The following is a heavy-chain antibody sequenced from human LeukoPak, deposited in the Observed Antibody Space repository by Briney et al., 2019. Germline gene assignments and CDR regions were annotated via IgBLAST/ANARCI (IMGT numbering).Heavy chain of an antibody. Sequence: GGSLRLSCAASGFTFSSYGMSWVRQAPGKGLEWVSAISGSGGSTYYADSVKGRFTISRDNSKNTLYLQMNSLRAEDTAVYYCAKDLSTMIVGGALDYWGQGTLVTVSS. D-gene: IGHD3-22*01. CDR2: ISGSGGST. V-gene: IGHV3-23*01. CDR3: AKDLSTMIVGGALDY. J-gene: IGHJ4*02. CDR1: GFTFSSYG.